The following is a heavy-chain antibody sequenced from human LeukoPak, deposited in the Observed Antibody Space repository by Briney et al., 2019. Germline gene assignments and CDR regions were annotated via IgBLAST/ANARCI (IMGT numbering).Heavy chain of an antibody. CDR1: GLTFHSYT. CDR3: VTDYYDNSGYYAFHI. CDR2: TSASSQTI. J-gene: IGHJ3*02. V-gene: IGHV3-48*01. D-gene: IGHD3-22*01. Sequence: GGSLRLSCAGSGLTFHSYTMNWVRQSPGRGLEWVAYTSASSQTIYYAASVEGRFTISRDNAKRSLYLQMTSLRAEDTAVYYCVTDYYDNSGYYAFHIWGQGTLVTVSS.